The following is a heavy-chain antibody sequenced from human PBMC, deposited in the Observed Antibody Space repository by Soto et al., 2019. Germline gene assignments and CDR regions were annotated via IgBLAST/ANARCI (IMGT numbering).Heavy chain of an antibody. D-gene: IGHD6-6*01. CDR3: ARASVAARRRGGFYYDQGMDV. Sequence: QVQLLQSGAEVKKPGSSVRVSCKASGGSFSNYGITWVRQAPGQGLEWMGGIMPIFGTANYAQKFQGRVTITADELTSTASLELSSLNSDDTAIYFCARASVAARRRGGFYYDQGMDVWGQGTTV. CDR1: GGSFSNYG. CDR2: IMPIFGTA. J-gene: IGHJ6*02. V-gene: IGHV1-69*01.